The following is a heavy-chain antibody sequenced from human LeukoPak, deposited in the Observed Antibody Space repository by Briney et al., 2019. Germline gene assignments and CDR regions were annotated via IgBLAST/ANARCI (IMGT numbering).Heavy chain of an antibody. Sequence: GGSLRLSCAASGFTFSSYSMNWVRQAPGKGLEWVSSISSSSSYIHYADSVKGRFTISRDNAKNSLYLQMNSLRAEDTAVYYCARDRTGIAARYFDYWGQGTLVTVSS. CDR2: ISSSSSYI. CDR3: ARDRTGIAARYFDY. V-gene: IGHV3-21*01. J-gene: IGHJ4*02. D-gene: IGHD6-6*01. CDR1: GFTFSSYS.